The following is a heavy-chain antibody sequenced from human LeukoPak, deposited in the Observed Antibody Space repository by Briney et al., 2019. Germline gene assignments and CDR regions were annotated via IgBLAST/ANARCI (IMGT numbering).Heavy chain of an antibody. J-gene: IGHJ4*02. D-gene: IGHD3-3*01. Sequence: GGSLRLSCAASGFTVSSNYMSWVRQAPGKGLEWVAVISYDGSNKYYADSVKGRFTISRDNSKNTLYLQMNSLRAEDTAVYYCAKDSFAYFYDFWSGSIDYWGQGTLVTVSS. CDR1: GFTVSSNY. CDR2: ISYDGSNK. V-gene: IGHV3-30*18. CDR3: AKDSFAYFYDFWSGSIDY.